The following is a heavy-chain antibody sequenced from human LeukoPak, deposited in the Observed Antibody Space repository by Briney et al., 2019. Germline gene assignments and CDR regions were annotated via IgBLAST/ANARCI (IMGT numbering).Heavy chain of an antibody. CDR2: IYHSGST. J-gene: IGHJ4*02. D-gene: IGHD6-19*01. CDR3: ATPYSSGWLFGFDY. V-gene: IGHV4-4*02. CDR1: GGSISSSNW. Sequence: SETLSLTCAVSGGSISSSNWWSWVRQPPGKGLEWIGEIYHSGSTNYNPSLKSRVTISVDKSKNQFSLKLSSVTAADTAVYYCATPYSSGWLFGFDYWGQGTLVTVSS.